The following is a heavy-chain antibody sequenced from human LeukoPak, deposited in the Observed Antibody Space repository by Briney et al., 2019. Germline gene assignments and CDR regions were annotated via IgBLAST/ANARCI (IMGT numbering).Heavy chain of an antibody. D-gene: IGHD6-13*01. CDR2: ISWDSGTI. V-gene: IGHV3-9*01. J-gene: IGHJ4*02. Sequence: GGSLRLSCAGSGFTVRNFDVNWVRQAPGKGLEWVSGISWDSGTIGYADSVKGRFTISRDNAKNSLYLQMNSLRAEDTALYYCAKGSAGEFDYWGQGTLVTVSS. CDR1: GFTVRNFD. CDR3: AKGSAGEFDY.